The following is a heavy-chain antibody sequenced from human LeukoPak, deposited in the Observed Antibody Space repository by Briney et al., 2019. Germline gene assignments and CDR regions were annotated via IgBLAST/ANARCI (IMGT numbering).Heavy chain of an antibody. CDR1: GYTFTGYY. J-gene: IGHJ4*02. Sequence: GASVTVSCTASGYTFTGYYMHWVRQAPGQGLEWMGWINPNSGGTNYAQKFQGWVTMTRDTSISTAYMELSRLRSDDTAVYYCARGTHRSRHFDYWGQGTLVTVSS. D-gene: IGHD2-2*01. V-gene: IGHV1-2*04. CDR3: ARGTHRSRHFDY. CDR2: INPNSGGT.